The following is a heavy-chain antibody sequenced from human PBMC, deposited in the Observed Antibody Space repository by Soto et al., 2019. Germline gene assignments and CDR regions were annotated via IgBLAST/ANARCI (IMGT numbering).Heavy chain of an antibody. J-gene: IGHJ4*02. Sequence: EASVKVSCKASGYSFIDYYMHWVRQAPGQGFEWMGRISPKSGGTNYAQKFEGRVTMTWDTSLNTAYMELSSLISEDTAVYYCARPPGYISDWYYFDLWGQGTLVTVSS. CDR1: GYSFIDYY. V-gene: IGHV1-2*02. CDR2: ISPKSGGT. CDR3: ARPPGYISDWYYFDL. D-gene: IGHD3-9*01.